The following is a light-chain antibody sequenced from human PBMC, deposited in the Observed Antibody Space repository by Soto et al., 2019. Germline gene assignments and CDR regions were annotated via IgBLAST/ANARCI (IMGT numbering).Light chain of an antibody. Sequence: QSALTQPASVSGSPGQSITISCTGTSSDIGRYNFVSWYQQHPGKAPKLLVYEVTNRPSGVPDRFSGSKSGTSASLAISGLQSEDEAEYYCAAWDDSLNGLLFGGGTKLTVL. CDR2: EVT. J-gene: IGLJ3*02. CDR1: SSDIGRYNF. V-gene: IGLV2-14*01. CDR3: AAWDDSLNGLL.